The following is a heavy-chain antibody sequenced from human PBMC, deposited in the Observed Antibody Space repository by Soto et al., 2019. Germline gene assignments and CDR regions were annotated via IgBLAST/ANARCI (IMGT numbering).Heavy chain of an antibody. J-gene: IGHJ4*02. D-gene: IGHD2-15*01. Sequence: PSETLSLTCTVSGGSINSNNYYWAWIRQPPGKGLAWIASIYYDGSTYYNPSLESRVSISVDTSKNHFSLKLSSATAADTAVYYCAKVVVAATRHTDFDSWGQGTLVTVSS. CDR1: GGSINSNNYY. CDR3: AKVVVAATRHTDFDS. V-gene: IGHV4-39*02. CDR2: IYYDGST.